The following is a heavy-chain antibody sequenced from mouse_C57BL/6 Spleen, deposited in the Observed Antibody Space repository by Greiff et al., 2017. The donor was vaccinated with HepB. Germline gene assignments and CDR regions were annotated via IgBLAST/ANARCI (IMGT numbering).Heavy chain of an antibody. CDR2: IDPEDGDT. Sequence: VQLQQSGAELVKPGASVKLSCTASGFNIKDYYMHWVKQRTEQGLEWIGRIDPEDGDTKYAPKFQGKATITADTSSNTAYLQLSSLTSEDTAVYYCASYYDYDVFYFDYWGQGTTLTVSS. V-gene: IGHV14-2*01. CDR1: GFNIKDYY. CDR3: ASYYDYDVFYFDY. J-gene: IGHJ2*01. D-gene: IGHD2-4*01.